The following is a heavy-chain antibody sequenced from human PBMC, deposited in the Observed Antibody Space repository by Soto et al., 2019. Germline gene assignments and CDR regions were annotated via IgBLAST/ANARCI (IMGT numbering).Heavy chain of an antibody. Sequence: SETLSLTCAVSGYSISSGYYWGWIRQPPGKGLEWIGSIYHSGSTYYNPSLKSRVTISVDTSKNQFSLKLSSVTAADTAVYYCARARIVGATTDGYDPWGEGTLVTGSS. J-gene: IGHJ5*02. CDR2: IYHSGST. CDR1: GYSISSGYY. V-gene: IGHV4-38-2*01. D-gene: IGHD1-26*01. CDR3: ARARIVGATTDGYDP.